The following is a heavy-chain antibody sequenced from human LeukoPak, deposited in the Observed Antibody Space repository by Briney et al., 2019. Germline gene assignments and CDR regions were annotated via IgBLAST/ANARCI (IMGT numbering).Heavy chain of an antibody. V-gene: IGHV3-30-3*01. CDR1: GFIFGGYA. CDR3: ARGFNDFWSGSQLEY. D-gene: IGHD3-3*01. CDR2: ISYDGGKT. J-gene: IGHJ4*02. Sequence: GGALRLSCAASGFIFGGYAMHWVRQAPGKGLQWLAVISYDGGKTYYADSVEGRFTISRDNSKSTVYLEINSLRSEDTAIYYCARGFNDFWSGSQLEYWGQGTLVTVSS.